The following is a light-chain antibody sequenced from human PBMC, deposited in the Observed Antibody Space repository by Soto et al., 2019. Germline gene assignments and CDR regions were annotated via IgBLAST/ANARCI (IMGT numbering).Light chain of an antibody. Sequence: QSVLPQPPSVSAAPGQKVTISCSGSRYNIGGNYVSWYVQLPGTAPKFLIYGNNNRPSGIPDRFSGSKSGTSATLGITGLQTEDEADYYCATWDSSLGSVVLGGGTK. CDR2: GNN. J-gene: IGLJ3*02. CDR3: ATWDSSLGSVV. CDR1: RYNIGGNY. V-gene: IGLV1-51*01.